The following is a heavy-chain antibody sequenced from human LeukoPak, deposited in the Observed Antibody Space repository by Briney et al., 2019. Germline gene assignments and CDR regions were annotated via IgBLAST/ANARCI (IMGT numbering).Heavy chain of an antibody. CDR1: GYAFTGYY. J-gene: IGHJ2*01. Sequence: ASVKVSCKASGYAFTGYYMHWVRQAPGQGLEWMGWINPNSGGTNYAQKFQGRVTMTRDTSISTAYMELSRLRSDDTAVYYCARDQTVTTVPWYFDPWGRGTLVTVSS. CDR2: INPNSGGT. CDR3: ARDQTVTTVPWYFDP. V-gene: IGHV1-2*02. D-gene: IGHD4-17*01.